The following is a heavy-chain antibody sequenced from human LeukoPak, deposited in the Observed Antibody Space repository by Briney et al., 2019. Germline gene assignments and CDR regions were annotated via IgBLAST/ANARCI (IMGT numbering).Heavy chain of an antibody. Sequence: GGSLRLSCAASGFTFSSYAMSWVRQAPGKGLEWVSAISGSGGSTYYADSVKGRFTISRDNSKNTLYLQMNSLRAEDTAVYYCAKVAGYDFWSGYYHFDYWGQGTLVTDSS. D-gene: IGHD3-3*01. CDR2: ISGSGGST. J-gene: IGHJ4*02. CDR3: AKVAGYDFWSGYYHFDY. CDR1: GFTFSSYA. V-gene: IGHV3-23*01.